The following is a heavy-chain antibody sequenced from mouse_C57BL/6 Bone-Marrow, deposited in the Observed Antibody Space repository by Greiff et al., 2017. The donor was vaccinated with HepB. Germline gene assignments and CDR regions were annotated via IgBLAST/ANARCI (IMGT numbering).Heavy chain of an antibody. CDR3: TGGSSTYWYFDV. D-gene: IGHD1-1*01. CDR2: IDPEDGDT. V-gene: IGHV14-1*01. CDR1: GFNIKDSY. J-gene: IGHJ1*03. Sequence: EVKLQESGAELVRPGASVKLSCTASGFNIKDSYMHWVKQRPEQGLEWIGRIDPEDGDTEYAPKFQGKATMTADTSSNTAYLQLSSLTSEDTAVYYCTGGSSTYWYFDVWGRGTTVTVSS.